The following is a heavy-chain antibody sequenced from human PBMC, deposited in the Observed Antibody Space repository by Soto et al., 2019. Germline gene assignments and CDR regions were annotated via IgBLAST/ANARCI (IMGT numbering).Heavy chain of an antibody. J-gene: IGHJ4*02. CDR3: AKIGRDLKGYSGYTDY. D-gene: IGHD5-12*01. CDR2: ISGSGGST. V-gene: IGHV3-23*01. CDR1: GFTFSSYA. Sequence: GGSLRLSCAASGFTFSSYAMSWVRQAPGKGLEWVSAISGSGGSTYYADSVKGRFTISRDNSKNTLYLQMNSLRAEDTAVYYCAKIGRDLKGYSGYTDYWGQGTLVTVSS.